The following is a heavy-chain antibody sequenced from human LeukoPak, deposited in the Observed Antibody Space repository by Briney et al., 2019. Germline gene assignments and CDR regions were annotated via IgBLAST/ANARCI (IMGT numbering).Heavy chain of an antibody. CDR2: INGDGSST. D-gene: IGHD2-2*02. Sequence: GGSLKLSCVASGFAFNTYWMHWVRQAPGKGLVWVSRINGDGSSTSYADSVKGRFTISRDNAKNTLYLQMSSLRAEDTAVYSCARDLQYTLIWSDPWGQGTLVTVSS. CDR1: GFAFNTYW. J-gene: IGHJ5*02. V-gene: IGHV3-74*01. CDR3: ARDLQYTLIWSDP.